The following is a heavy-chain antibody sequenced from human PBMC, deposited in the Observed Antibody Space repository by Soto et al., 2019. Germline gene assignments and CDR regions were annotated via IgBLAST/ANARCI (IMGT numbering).Heavy chain of an antibody. CDR1: GYTFTSYG. V-gene: IGHV1-18*04. J-gene: IGHJ4*02. D-gene: IGHD6-19*01. CDR3: ARDYSSGWLYYFDY. Sequence: ASVKVSCKASGYTFTSYGISWVRQAPGQGLEWMGWISAYNDNTKYAQKLQGRVTMTTDTSTSTAYMEMRSLRSDDTAVYYCARDYSSGWLYYFDYWGQGTLVTVSS. CDR2: ISAYNDNT.